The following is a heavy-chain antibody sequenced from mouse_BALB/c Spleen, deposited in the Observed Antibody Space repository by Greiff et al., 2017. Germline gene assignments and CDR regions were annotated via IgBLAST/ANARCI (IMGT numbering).Heavy chain of an antibody. J-gene: IGHJ2*01. CDR2: IDPETGGT. D-gene: IGHD2-2*01. V-gene: IGHV1-15*01. Sequence: QVQLKESGAELVRPGASVTLSCKASGYTFTDYEMHWVKQTPVHGLEWIGAIDPETGGTAYNQKFKGKATLTADKSSSTAYMELRSLTSEDSAVYYCTRDYGYDVDYFDYWGQGTTLTVSS. CDR1: GYTFTDYE. CDR3: TRDYGYDVDYFDY.